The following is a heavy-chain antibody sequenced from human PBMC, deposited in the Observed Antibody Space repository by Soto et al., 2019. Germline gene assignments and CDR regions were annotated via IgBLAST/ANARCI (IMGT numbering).Heavy chain of an antibody. V-gene: IGHV3-15*01. Sequence: GGSLRLSCAASGFTFSNAWMTWVRQAPGKGLEWVGRIKTETDGGTADYAVPLKGRFSISRDDSRDTLYLQMNSLKTEDTAVYYCATVAFFFDNSGYYAVYWGQGTQVTVSS. CDR2: IKTETDGGTA. CDR3: ATVAFFFDNSGYYAVY. CDR1: GFTFSNAW. J-gene: IGHJ4*02. D-gene: IGHD3-22*01.